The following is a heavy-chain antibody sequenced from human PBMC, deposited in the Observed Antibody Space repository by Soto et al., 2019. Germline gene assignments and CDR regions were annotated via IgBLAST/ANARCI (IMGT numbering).Heavy chain of an antibody. CDR3: ARDRMVEPSGGMDV. J-gene: IGHJ6*02. V-gene: IGHV1-3*01. D-gene: IGHD2-8*01. Sequence: ASVKVSCKASGYTFTSYAMHWARQAPGQRLEWMGWINAGNGNTKYSQKFQGRVTITRDTSASTAYMELSSLRSEDTAVYYCARDRMVEPSGGMDVWGQGTTVTVSS. CDR1: GYTFTSYA. CDR2: INAGNGNT.